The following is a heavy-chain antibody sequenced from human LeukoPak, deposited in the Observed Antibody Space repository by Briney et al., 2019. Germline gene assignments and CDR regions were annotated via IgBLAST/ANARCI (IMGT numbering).Heavy chain of an antibody. CDR3: ARQLGYCSAGTCYFDS. CDR2: IASGRSP. D-gene: IGHD2-15*01. V-gene: IGHV3-23*05. CDR1: GFTFSGYA. J-gene: IGHJ4*02. Sequence: PGGSLRLSCAASGFTFSGYAMAWVRQAPGKGLEWVSSIASGRSPSYADSLEGRLTMSSDNAKNTLYLQMDNLRAEDTAIYYCARQLGYCSAGTCYFDSWGQGTQVAVSS.